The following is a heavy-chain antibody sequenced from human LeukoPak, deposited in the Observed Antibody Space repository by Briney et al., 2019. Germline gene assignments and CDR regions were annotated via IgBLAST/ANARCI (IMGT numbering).Heavy chain of an antibody. CDR1: GGSISSGGFY. CDR3: ARISSTIFEGEFDP. D-gene: IGHD3-3*01. J-gene: IGHJ5*02. V-gene: IGHV4-31*03. CDR2: IYYSGST. Sequence: SQTLSLTCTVSGGSISSGGFYWSWIRQHPGKGLEWIGYIYYSGSTFYNPSLKSRVTLSVDTSKNQFSLKLSSVTAADTAVYYCARISSTIFEGEFDPWGQGTLVTVSS.